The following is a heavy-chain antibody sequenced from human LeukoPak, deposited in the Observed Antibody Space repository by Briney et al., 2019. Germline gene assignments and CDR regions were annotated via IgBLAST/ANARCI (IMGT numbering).Heavy chain of an antibody. V-gene: IGHV4-34*01. Sequence: SETLSLTCAVYGGSFSGYYWSWIRQPPGKGLEWIGEINHSGSTNYNPSLKSRVTISVDTSKNQFSLKLSSVTAADTAMYYCARFNSGSYQHYFDCWDQGTLVTVSS. CDR2: INHSGST. CDR1: GGSFSGYY. CDR3: ARFNSGSYQHYFDC. D-gene: IGHD1-26*01. J-gene: IGHJ4*02.